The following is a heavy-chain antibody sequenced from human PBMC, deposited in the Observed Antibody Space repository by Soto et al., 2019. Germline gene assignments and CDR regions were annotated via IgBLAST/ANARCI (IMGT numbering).Heavy chain of an antibody. CDR1: GYTFTSYY. V-gene: IGHV1-46*03. CDR3: ARDKERLGERYYDSSGYYLDY. D-gene: IGHD3-22*01. J-gene: IGHJ4*02. Sequence: AASVKVSCKASGYTFTSYYMHWVRQAPGQGLEWMGIINPSGGSTSYAQKFQGRVTMTRDTSTSTVYMELSSLRSEDTAVYYCARDKERLGERYYDSSGYYLDYWGQGTLVTVSS. CDR2: INPSGGST.